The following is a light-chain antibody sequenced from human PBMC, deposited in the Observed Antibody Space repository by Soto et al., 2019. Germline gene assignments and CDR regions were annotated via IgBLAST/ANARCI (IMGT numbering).Light chain of an antibody. J-gene: IGKJ2*01. Sequence: DIQMTQSPSTLSASVGDRVAVTCRASQTINSWLAWYQQKPGKAPKLLISGASRLESGVPSRFSGSGSGTEFTLTISSLQPDDFATYFCQQYHSYSTFGQGTKLEIK. CDR3: QQYHSYST. CDR1: QTINSW. V-gene: IGKV1-5*01. CDR2: GAS.